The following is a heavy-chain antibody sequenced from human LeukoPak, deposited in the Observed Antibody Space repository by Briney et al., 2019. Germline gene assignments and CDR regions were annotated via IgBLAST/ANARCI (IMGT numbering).Heavy chain of an antibody. CDR2: ISAYNGNT. D-gene: IGHD2-2*01. CDR1: GYTFTSYG. V-gene: IGHV1-18*01. CDR3: ARDRVVPFDY. Sequence: ASVKVSCKASGYTFTSYGISWVRQAPGQGLEWMGWISAYNGNTNYAQKFQGRVTMTRDTSTSTVYMELSSLRSEDTAVYYCARDRVVPFDYWGQGTLVTVSS. J-gene: IGHJ4*02.